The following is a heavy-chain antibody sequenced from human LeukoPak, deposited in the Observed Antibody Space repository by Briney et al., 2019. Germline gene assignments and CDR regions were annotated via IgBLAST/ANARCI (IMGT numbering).Heavy chain of an antibody. J-gene: IGHJ4*02. V-gene: IGHV3-23*01. CDR2: ITGSGATT. CDR3: ATSRGYCSSTSCRDDYYFDY. CDR1: GFSFTNSA. D-gene: IGHD2-2*01. Sequence: GGSLRLSCAASGFSFTNSAMSWVRQPPGKGLEWISCITGSGATTYHADSVQGRFTISRDNSKNTLYLQMNGLRAEDTAVYYCATSRGYCSSTSCRDDYYFDYWGQGTLVTVSS.